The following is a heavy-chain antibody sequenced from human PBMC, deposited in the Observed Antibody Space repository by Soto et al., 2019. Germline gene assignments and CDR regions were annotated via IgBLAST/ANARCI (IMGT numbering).Heavy chain of an antibody. Sequence: QVQLQESGPGLVKPSQTLSLTCTVSGGSISSGGYYWSWIRQHPGKGLEWIGYIYYSGSTYYNPSLESRVTISVDTSKNQFSLKLSSVTAADTAVYYCARVLGQSSSCTNGIPYYFDYWGQGTLVTVSS. CDR1: GGSISSGGYY. J-gene: IGHJ4*02. CDR2: IYYSGST. CDR3: ARVLGQSSSCTNGIPYYFDY. D-gene: IGHD6-13*01. V-gene: IGHV4-31*03.